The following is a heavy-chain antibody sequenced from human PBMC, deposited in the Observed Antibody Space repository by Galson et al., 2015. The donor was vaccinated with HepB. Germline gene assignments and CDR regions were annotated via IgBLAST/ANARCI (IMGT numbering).Heavy chain of an antibody. CDR1: GFTFSSYA. CDR3: AREEQQLAGAFDI. V-gene: IGHV3-30-3*01. D-gene: IGHD6-13*01. J-gene: IGHJ3*02. Sequence: SLRLSCAASGFTFSSYAMHWVRQAPGKGLEWVAVISYDGSNKYYADSVKGRFTVSRDNSKNTLYLQMNSLRAEDTAVYYCAREEQQLAGAFDIWGQGTMVTVSS. CDR2: ISYDGSNK.